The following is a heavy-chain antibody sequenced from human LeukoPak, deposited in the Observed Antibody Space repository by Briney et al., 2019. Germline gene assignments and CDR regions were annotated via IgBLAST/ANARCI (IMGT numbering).Heavy chain of an antibody. V-gene: IGHV3-30-3*01. J-gene: IGHJ4*02. D-gene: IGHD3-10*01. CDR1: GFSFSDYA. Sequence: GGSLRLSCAASGFSFSDYAIHWVRQAPGKGLEWVAGVSNDGTNRLYADSVKGRFTISRDNAKNSLYLQMNSLRAEDTAVYYCARDDYYGSGWGQGTLVTVSS. CDR3: ARDDYYGSG. CDR2: VSNDGTNR.